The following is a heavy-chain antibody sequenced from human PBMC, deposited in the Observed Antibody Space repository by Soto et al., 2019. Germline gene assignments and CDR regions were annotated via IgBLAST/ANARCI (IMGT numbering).Heavy chain of an antibody. V-gene: IGHV3-11*01. CDR3: ARDFKYYDFWSDYYNYYYGMDF. CDR2: ISSSGSTI. D-gene: IGHD3-3*01. J-gene: IGHJ6*02. Sequence: GGSLRLSCAASGFTFSDYYMSWIRQAPGKGLEWVSYISSSGSTIYYADSVKGRFTISIDNTKNSLYLQLNSLRAEDTAVYYCARDFKYYDFWSDYYNYYYGMDFWGQGTTVTVSS. CDR1: GFTFSDYY.